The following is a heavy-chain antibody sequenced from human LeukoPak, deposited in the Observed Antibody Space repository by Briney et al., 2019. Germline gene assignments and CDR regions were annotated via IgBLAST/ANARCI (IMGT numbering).Heavy chain of an antibody. CDR2: IIPIFGTA. CDR1: GGTFSSYA. Sequence: ASVKVSCKASGGTFSSYAISWVRQAPGQGLEWMGGIIPIFGTANYAQKFQGRVTITTDESTSTAYMELSSLRSEDTAVYYCARVGKYSSSWYNWFDPWGQGTLVTVSS. CDR3: ARVGKYSSSWYNWFDP. V-gene: IGHV1-69*05. J-gene: IGHJ5*02. D-gene: IGHD6-13*01.